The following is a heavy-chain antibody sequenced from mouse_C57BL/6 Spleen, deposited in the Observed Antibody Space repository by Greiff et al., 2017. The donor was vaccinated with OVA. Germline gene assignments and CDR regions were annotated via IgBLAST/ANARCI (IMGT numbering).Heavy chain of an antibody. CDR2: IDPSDSYT. J-gene: IGHJ4*01. D-gene: IGHD2-14*01. V-gene: IGHV1-69*01. Sequence: QVQLQQPGAELVMPGASVKLSCKASGYTFTSYWMHWVKQRPGQGLEWIGEIDPSDSYTNYNQKFTGKSTLTVDKSSSTGYMQLSSLTSEDSAVYYCARRGVRPPYAMDYWGQGTSVTVSS. CDR3: ARRGVRPPYAMDY. CDR1: GYTFTSYW.